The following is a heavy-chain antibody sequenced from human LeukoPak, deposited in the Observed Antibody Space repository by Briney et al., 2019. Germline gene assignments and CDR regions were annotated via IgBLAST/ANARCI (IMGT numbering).Heavy chain of an antibody. Sequence: SETLSLTCIVSGGSISNYYWSWIRQPPGKTLEWIGYIYYNGNTNYNPSLKSRVTISVDRSKNQFSLKLTSVTAPDTAIYYCARHRSNDFEYWGQGTLVTVSS. CDR1: GGSISNYY. D-gene: IGHD4-11*01. V-gene: IGHV4-59*08. CDR2: IYYNGNT. CDR3: ARHRSNDFEY. J-gene: IGHJ4*02.